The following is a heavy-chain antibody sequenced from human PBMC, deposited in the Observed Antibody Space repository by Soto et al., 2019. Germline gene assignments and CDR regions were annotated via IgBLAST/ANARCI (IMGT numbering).Heavy chain of an antibody. Sequence: SGGSLRLACTASGFTFGDYAMSWVRQAPGKGLEWVGFIRSKAYGGTTEYAASVKGRFTISRDDSKSIAYLQMNSLKTEDTAVYYCTRIGPYYDILTGYYVFDYWGQGTLVTVSS. V-gene: IGHV3-49*04. CDR1: GFTFGDYA. CDR3: TRIGPYYDILTGYYVFDY. CDR2: IRSKAYGGTT. J-gene: IGHJ4*02. D-gene: IGHD3-9*01.